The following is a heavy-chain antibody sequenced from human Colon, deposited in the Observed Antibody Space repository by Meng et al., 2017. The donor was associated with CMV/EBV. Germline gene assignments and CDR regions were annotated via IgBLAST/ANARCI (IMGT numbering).Heavy chain of an antibody. D-gene: IGHD3-22*01. CDR3: AKGLFADGSLVYFDF. Sequence: GESLKISCAASGFTLRNSAMAWVRQAPGKGLEWVSSISGSATTTYYADSVKGRFSISRDNSKSTLSLQMNSLRAEDTAVYYCAKGLFADGSLVYFDFWGQGTLVTVSS. CDR2: ISGSATTT. J-gene: IGHJ4*02. V-gene: IGHV3-23*01. CDR1: GFTLRNSA.